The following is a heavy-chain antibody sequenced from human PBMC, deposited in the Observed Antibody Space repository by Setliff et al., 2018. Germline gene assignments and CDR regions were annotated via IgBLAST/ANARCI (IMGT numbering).Heavy chain of an antibody. V-gene: IGHV5-51*01. CDR3: ARHIAGYADGHYTATYSYYYMDV. Sequence: GESLKISCKASGYSFTDYWIAWVRQMPGKGLEWMGIIYPSNSNIKYSPSFEAQITFSVDKSINTAYLQWSSLKASDTATYYCARHIAGYADGHYTATYSYYYMDVWGQGTTVTVSS. CDR1: GYSFTDYW. D-gene: IGHD4-17*01. J-gene: IGHJ6*03. CDR2: IYPSNSNI.